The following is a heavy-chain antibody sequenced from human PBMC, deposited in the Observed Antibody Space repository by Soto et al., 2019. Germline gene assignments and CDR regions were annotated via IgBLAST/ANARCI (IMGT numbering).Heavy chain of an antibody. Sequence: EVQLLESGGGLVQPGGSLRLSCAASGFTFSSYAMSWVRQAPGKGLEWVSAISGSGGSTYYADSVKGRFTISRDNSKNTLSLHMNSLRAEDTAVYYCAKWTPGGGGVVVPAAMSYYYYYGMDLWGQGTTVTVSS. J-gene: IGHJ6*02. V-gene: IGHV3-23*01. CDR2: ISGSGGST. D-gene: IGHD2-2*01. CDR3: AKWTPGGGGVVVPAAMSYYYYYGMDL. CDR1: GFTFSSYA.